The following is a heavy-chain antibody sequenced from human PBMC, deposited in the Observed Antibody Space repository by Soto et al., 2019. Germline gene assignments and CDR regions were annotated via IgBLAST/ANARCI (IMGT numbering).Heavy chain of an antibody. J-gene: IGHJ4*02. Sequence: TLSLTCAVYGGSFSGYYWSWIRQPPGKGLEWIGEINHSGSTNYNPSLKSRVTISVDTSKNQFSLKLSSVTAADTAVYYCARGRGYCSGGSCHTNDYWGQGTLVTVSS. V-gene: IGHV4-34*01. CDR2: INHSGST. D-gene: IGHD2-15*01. CDR1: GGSFSGYY. CDR3: ARGRGYCSGGSCHTNDY.